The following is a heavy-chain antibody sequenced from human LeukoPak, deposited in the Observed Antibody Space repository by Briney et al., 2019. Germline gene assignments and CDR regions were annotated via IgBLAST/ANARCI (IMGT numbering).Heavy chain of an antibody. CDR2: IYHSGST. Sequence: SETLSLTCTVSGGSISSGGYYWSWIRQPPGKGLEWIGYIYHSGSTYYNPSLKSRVTISVDRSKNQFSLKLSSVTAADTAVYYCAREDGGNPDYWGQGTLVTVSS. CDR3: AREDGGNPDY. J-gene: IGHJ4*02. D-gene: IGHD4-23*01. V-gene: IGHV4-30-2*01. CDR1: GGSISSGGYY.